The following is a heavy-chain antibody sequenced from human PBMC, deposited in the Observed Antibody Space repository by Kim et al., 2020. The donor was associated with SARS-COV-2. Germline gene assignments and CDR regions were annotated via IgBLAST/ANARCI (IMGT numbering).Heavy chain of an antibody. CDR3: TTGPTVAGERRIFDY. D-gene: IGHD4-17*01. V-gene: IGHV3-15*01. CDR2: IKSKTDGGTT. J-gene: IGHJ4*02. Sequence: GGSLRLSCAASGFTFSNAWMSWVRQAPGKGLEWVGRIKSKTDGGTTDYAAPVKGRFTISRDDSKNTLYLQMNSLKTEDTAVYYCTTGPTVAGERRIFDYWGQGTLVTVSS. CDR1: GFTFSNAW.